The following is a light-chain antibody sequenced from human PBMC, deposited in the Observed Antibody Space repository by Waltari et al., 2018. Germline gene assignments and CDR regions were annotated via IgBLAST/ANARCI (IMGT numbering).Light chain of an antibody. J-gene: IGLJ2*01. CDR2: DVV. Sequence: QSALTQPRSVSGSPGQSVTISCTGTGNDVGSYDYVSWYQQQSGRAPKLIMYDVVNRPSGVPARFAGSRSGGTAYLTISGLQAEDEADYYCCSYAGPAFGEGTKLTVL. CDR3: CSYAGPA. CDR1: GNDVGSYDY. V-gene: IGLV2-11*01.